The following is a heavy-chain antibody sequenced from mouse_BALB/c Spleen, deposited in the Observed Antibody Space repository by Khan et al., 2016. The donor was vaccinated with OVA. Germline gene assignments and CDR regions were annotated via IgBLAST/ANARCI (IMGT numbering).Heavy chain of an antibody. D-gene: IGHD1-1*01. J-gene: IGHJ3*01. V-gene: IGHV1-77*01. Sequence: QVQLKQSGPELVKPGASVKMSCKASGYTFTDYVITWVKQRTGQGLEWIGEIYPGSGSAYYNEKFKDKATLTADKSSDTAYMQLSSLTSEDSAVSFCARSYDGAWFAYWGQGTLVTASA. CDR3: ARSYDGAWFAY. CDR1: GYTFTDYV. CDR2: IYPGSGSA.